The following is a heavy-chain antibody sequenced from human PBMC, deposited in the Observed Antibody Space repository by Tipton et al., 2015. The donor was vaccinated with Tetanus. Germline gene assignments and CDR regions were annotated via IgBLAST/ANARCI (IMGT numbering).Heavy chain of an antibody. J-gene: IGHJ6*02. Sequence: TLFLTCAVSGGSISSSNWWSWVRQPPGKGLEWIGEIYHSGSTNYNPSLKSRVTISVDKSKNQFSLKLSSVTAADTAVYYCARDQRIRFLEPTSFFFNYGMDVWGQGTTVTVSS. D-gene: IGHD3-3*01. CDR1: GGSISSSNW. CDR3: ARDQRIRFLEPTSFFFNYGMDV. CDR2: IYHSGST. V-gene: IGHV4-4*02.